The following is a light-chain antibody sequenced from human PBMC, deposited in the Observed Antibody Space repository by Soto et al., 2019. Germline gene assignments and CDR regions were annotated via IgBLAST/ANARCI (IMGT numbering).Light chain of an antibody. CDR3: MQALQTPRT. CDR2: LGS. V-gene: IGKV2-28*01. Sequence: DIVMTQSPLSLPVTPGEPASISCRSSQSLLHSNGYNYLDWYLQKPGQSPQVLIYLGSNRASGVPDRFSGSGSGTDFTLKISRVEAEDVGDYYCMQALQTPRTFGQGTKVEIK. J-gene: IGKJ1*01. CDR1: QSLLHSNGYNY.